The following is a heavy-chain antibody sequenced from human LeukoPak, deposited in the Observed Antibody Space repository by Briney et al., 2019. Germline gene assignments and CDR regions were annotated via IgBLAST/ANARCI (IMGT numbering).Heavy chain of an antibody. CDR1: GDSISSTSYY. CDR2: IYYSGRT. J-gene: IGHJ3*02. Sequence: PSETLSLTCTVSGDSISSTSYYWGWIRQPPGKGLEWIGTIYYSGRTYYNPSLKSRVTIFVDTAKNQVSLKLSSVTAADTAVYYCARDLTSGYSLNDAFDIWGQGTMVTVSS. D-gene: IGHD3-22*01. CDR3: ARDLTSGYSLNDAFDI. V-gene: IGHV4-39*02.